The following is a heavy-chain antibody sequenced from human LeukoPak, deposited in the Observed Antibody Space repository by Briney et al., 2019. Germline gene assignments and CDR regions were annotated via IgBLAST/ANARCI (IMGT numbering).Heavy chain of an antibody. J-gene: IGHJ4*02. V-gene: IGHV4-39*07. D-gene: IGHD6-13*01. CDR1: GVPISSSSYF. Sequence: SETLSLTCTVSGVPISSSSYFWGWIRQPPGKGLEWIGNIYYSGSTYYNPSLKSRVTISVDTSQNQFSLKLSSVTAADTAVYYCARLNSSSWYYFDYWGQGTLVTVSS. CDR2: IYYSGST. CDR3: ARLNSSSWYYFDY.